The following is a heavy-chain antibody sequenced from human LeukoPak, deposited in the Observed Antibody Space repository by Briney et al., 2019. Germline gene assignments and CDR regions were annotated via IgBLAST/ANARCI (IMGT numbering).Heavy chain of an antibody. CDR2: INPNSGDT. J-gene: IGHJ4*02. D-gene: IGHD2-21*02. Sequence: AASVKVSCKASGYTLTGYYVHWVRQAPGQGLEWMGRINPNSGDTNYAQKFQGRVTMTRDTSISTAYMELSRLRSDDTAVYYCARDYCGGDCFPDYWGQGTLVTVSS. CDR1: GYTLTGYY. V-gene: IGHV1-2*06. CDR3: ARDYCGGDCFPDY.